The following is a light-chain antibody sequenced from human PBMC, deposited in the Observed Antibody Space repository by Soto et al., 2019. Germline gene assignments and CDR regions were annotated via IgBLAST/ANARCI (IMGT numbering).Light chain of an antibody. CDR2: YTS. CDR1: QYVGTR. V-gene: IGKV3-11*01. J-gene: IGKJ1*01. CDR3: HQRQSWPRT. Sequence: EILFTQTPTTLCSYPWETPTLPCRASQYVGTRLAWYQHKPGQAPRLLIYYTSNRTTGIPARFSGSGSGTDFTLTINSLAPEDFAIYYCHQRQSWPRTFGQGTKVDIK.